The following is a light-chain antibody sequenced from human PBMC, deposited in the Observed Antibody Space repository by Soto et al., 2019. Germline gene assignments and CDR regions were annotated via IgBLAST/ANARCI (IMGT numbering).Light chain of an antibody. CDR1: QDIGTY. CDR2: DAS. Sequence: IHMPQSPSSLSASLRDIVTITCRATQDIGTYLAWYQQIPGKAPKLLIYDASTLQTGVPSRFSGSGSGTDFTLTISYLQSEDFGTYYCQQFYNYPRTFGQGTKVDIK. CDR3: QQFYNYPRT. V-gene: IGKV1-8*01. J-gene: IGKJ1*01.